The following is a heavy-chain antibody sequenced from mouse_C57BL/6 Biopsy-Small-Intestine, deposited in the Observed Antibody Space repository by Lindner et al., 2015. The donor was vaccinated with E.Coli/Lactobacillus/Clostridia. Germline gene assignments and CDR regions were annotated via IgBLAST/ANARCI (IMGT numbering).Heavy chain of an antibody. CDR1: GGTFNTFT. Sequence: SVKVSCKASGGTFNTFTINWVRQAPGQGLEWMGRIIPIFGKPNYAHKFQGRVTITADQSTSTAYMEVTSLKSDDTAVYYCAAKGDATPDSDFWGQGTLVTVSS. V-gene: IGHV1-74*01. J-gene: IGHJ4*01. CDR3: AAKGDATPDSDF. CDR2: IIPIFGKP. D-gene: IGHD3-3*01.